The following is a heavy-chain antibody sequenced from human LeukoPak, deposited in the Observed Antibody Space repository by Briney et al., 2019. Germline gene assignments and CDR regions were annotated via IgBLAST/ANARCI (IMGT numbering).Heavy chain of an antibody. Sequence: ASVKVSCKASGYTFTGYYMHWVRQAPGQGLEWMGRINPNSGGTNYAQKFQGRFTMTRDTSISTAYMELSSLRSDDTAVYYCAKDRPAWGSGSTTDYCDYWGQGTLVTVSS. CDR3: AKDRPAWGSGSTTDYCDY. D-gene: IGHD3-16*01. J-gene: IGHJ4*02. CDR2: INPNSGGT. V-gene: IGHV1-2*06. CDR1: GYTFTGYY.